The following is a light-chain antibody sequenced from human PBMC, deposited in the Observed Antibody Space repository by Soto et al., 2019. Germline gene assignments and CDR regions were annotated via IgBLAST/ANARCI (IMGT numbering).Light chain of an antibody. J-gene: IGKJ2*01. CDR1: QSVYTN. CDR2: GAS. V-gene: IGKV3-15*01. Sequence: EVVMTQSQATLSVSPGDRATLSCRASQSVYTNAAWYQQKPGQAPRLLVHGASMWSAGVLARFTGSGSGTDFTLTISGLQSDDFAVYYCQQYYNWPPYTFGKGTKLQIE. CDR3: QQYYNWPPYT.